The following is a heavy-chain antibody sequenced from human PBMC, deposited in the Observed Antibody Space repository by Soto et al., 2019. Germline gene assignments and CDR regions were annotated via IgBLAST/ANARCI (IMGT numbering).Heavy chain of an antibody. V-gene: IGHV4-31*03. Sequence: QVQLQESGPGLVKPSQTLSLTCTVSGGSISSGGYYWSWIRQHPWKGLEWIGYIYYSGSTYYNPSLKSRVTISVDTSKNQFALKLSSVTAADTAVYYCAREFIAVAGISWFDPWGQGTLVTVSS. CDR1: GGSISSGGYY. D-gene: IGHD6-19*01. CDR2: IYYSGST. CDR3: AREFIAVAGISWFDP. J-gene: IGHJ5*02.